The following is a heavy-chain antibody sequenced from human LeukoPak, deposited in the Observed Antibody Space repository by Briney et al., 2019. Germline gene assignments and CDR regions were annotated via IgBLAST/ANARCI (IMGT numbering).Heavy chain of an antibody. J-gene: IGHJ4*02. V-gene: IGHV1-69*13. D-gene: IGHD6-25*01. CDR2: IIPIFGTA. Sequence: GASVKVSCKASGGTFSSYAISWVRQAPGQGLEWMGGIIPIFGTANYAQKFQGRVTITADESTSTAYMELSSLRSEDTAVYCCARDAVEAGFDYWGQGTLVTVSS. CDR3: ARDAVEAGFDY. CDR1: GGTFSSYA.